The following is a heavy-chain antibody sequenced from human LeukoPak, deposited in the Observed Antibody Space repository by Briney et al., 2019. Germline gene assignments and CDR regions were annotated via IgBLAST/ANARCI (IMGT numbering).Heavy chain of an antibody. J-gene: IGHJ4*02. CDR3: ARPGPPGDGYNPCDY. CDR2: ISNDERNK. Sequence: GGSLRLSCEASGFNFHNFAMHWVRQAPGKGLEWVAVISNDERNKYYKDSVKGRFTISRDTSKSTVYLQMNSPRPEDTAVYYCARPGPPGDGYNPCDYWGPGALVIVSS. CDR1: GFNFHNFA. V-gene: IGHV3-30*04. D-gene: IGHD5-24*01.